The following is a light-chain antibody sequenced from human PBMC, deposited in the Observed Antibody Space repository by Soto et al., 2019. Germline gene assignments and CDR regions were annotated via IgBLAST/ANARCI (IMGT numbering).Light chain of an antibody. Sequence: EIVLTQSPGTLSLSPGERATLSCRASQSVVTTYSAWYQQKPGQAPRLLIYGASIMASGIPDRFSGSGSGTDFTITISRLEPEDFAIYYCQQYETSPPTYTFGQGTKLEI. J-gene: IGKJ2*01. CDR1: QSVVTTY. V-gene: IGKV3-20*01. CDR3: QQYETSPPTYT. CDR2: GAS.